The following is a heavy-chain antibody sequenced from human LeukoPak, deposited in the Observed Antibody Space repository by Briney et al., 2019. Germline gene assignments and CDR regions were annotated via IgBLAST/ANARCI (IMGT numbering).Heavy chain of an antibody. J-gene: IGHJ4*02. CDR1: GYTFTSYG. Sequence: VASVKVSCKASGYTFTSYGISWVRQAPGQGLEWMGWISAYNGNTNYAQKLQGRVTMTTDTPTSTAYMELRSLRSDDTAVYYCARDWIMYCSSTSCANFDYWGQGTLVTVSS. CDR3: ARDWIMYCSSTSCANFDY. V-gene: IGHV1-18*01. D-gene: IGHD2-2*01. CDR2: ISAYNGNT.